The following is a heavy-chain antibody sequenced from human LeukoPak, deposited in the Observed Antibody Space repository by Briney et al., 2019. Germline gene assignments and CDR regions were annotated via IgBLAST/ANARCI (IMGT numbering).Heavy chain of an antibody. D-gene: IGHD3-3*02. CDR3: ARRVIESAVISERNWFDP. CDR2: IHYTGRT. Sequence: SETLSLTCTVSGDSISSYFWSWIRQPPGKGLEWIGSIHYTGRTNYNPSLKSRVTISVDTTTNQFSLKLSSVTAADMAVYYCARRVIESAVISERNWFDPWGQGTLVTVSS. V-gene: IGHV4-59*08. J-gene: IGHJ5*02. CDR1: GDSISSYF.